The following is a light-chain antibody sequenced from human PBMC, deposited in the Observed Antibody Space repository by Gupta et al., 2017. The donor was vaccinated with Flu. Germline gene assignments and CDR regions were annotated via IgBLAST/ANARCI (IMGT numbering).Light chain of an antibody. J-gene: IGLJ2*01. CDR1: TSDVGGFSY. CDR2: NVS. V-gene: IGLV2-11*01. Sequence: TTVSTATTSDVGGFSYVSWHHHTPGQTPNLLLYNVSSSSSGAPDRFSASSYATTATVTISGLQAGVVADYYWPSEACTNNGVVFGGGTKLTVL. CDR3: PSEACTNNGVV.